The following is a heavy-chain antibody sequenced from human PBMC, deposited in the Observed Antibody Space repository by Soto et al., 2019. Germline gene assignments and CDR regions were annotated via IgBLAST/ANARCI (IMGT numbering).Heavy chain of an antibody. J-gene: IGHJ5*02. D-gene: IGHD6-6*01. CDR2: IYWDDDK. Sequence: SGPTLVKPTQTLTLTCTFSGFSLSTSGVGVGWIRQPPGKALEWLALIYWDDDKRYSPSLKSRLTITKDNSKNQVVLTMTNMDPVDTATYYCALYEGEQLVHEGYNWFDPWGQGTLVTVSS. CDR3: ALYEGEQLVHEGYNWFDP. CDR1: GFSLSTSGVG. V-gene: IGHV2-5*02.